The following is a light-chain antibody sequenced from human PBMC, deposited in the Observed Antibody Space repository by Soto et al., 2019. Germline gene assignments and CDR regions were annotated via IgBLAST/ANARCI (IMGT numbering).Light chain of an antibody. Sequence: EIVLTQSPGTLSLSPGERATLSCRASQSVSSSYLAWYQQKPGQAPRLLIYGASSRATGIPERFSGSGSGTAFTLTISRLEPEDFAVYYCQQYGSSPWTFGQGTKVEI. CDR1: QSVSSSY. CDR2: GAS. V-gene: IGKV3-20*01. J-gene: IGKJ1*01. CDR3: QQYGSSPWT.